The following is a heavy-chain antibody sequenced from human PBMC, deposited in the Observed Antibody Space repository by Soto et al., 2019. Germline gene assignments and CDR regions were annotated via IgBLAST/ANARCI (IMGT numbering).Heavy chain of an antibody. V-gene: IGHV4-39*01. Sequence: SETLSLTCTVSGGSISSSSYYWGWIRQPPGKGLEWIGSIYYSGSTYYNPSLKSRVTISVDTSKNQFSLKLSSVTAADTAVYYCARRYSSGWYGYAFDIWGQGTTVTVSS. D-gene: IGHD6-19*01. CDR1: GGSISSSSYY. CDR3: ARRYSSGWYGYAFDI. J-gene: IGHJ3*02. CDR2: IYYSGST.